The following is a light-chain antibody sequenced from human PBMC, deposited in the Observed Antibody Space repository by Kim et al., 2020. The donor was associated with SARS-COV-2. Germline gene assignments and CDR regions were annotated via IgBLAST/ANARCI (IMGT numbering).Light chain of an antibody. CDR3: QQLNYNPLT. V-gene: IGKV1-9*01. J-gene: IGKJ4*01. Sequence: ASVGDRVTLPFRASQDISSSFAWYQQKPGKAPNLLIYDASTLQSGVPSRFSGSGSGTEFALTISSLQPEDFATYYCQQLNYNPLTFGGGTKVDIK. CDR2: DAS. CDR1: QDISSS.